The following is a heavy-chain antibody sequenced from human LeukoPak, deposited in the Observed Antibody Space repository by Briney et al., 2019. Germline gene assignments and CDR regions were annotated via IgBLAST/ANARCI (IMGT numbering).Heavy chain of an antibody. J-gene: IGHJ5*02. D-gene: IGHD6-19*01. V-gene: IGHV3-9*01. CDR3: AKDRSSGWYGSPQFDP. CDR2: ISWNSGSI. Sequence: PGRSLRLSCAASGFTFDDYAMHWVRQAPGKGLEWVSGISWNSGSIGYADSVKGRFTISRDNAKNSLYLQMNSLRAEDTALYYCAKDRSSGWYGSPQFDPWGQGTLVTVSS. CDR1: GFTFDDYA.